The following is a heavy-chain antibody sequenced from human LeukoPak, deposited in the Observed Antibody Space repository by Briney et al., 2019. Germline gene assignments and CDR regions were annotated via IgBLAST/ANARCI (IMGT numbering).Heavy chain of an antibody. CDR2: ITASGGNT. Sequence: GSLRLSCAASGFTFSSYAMGWVRQAPGKGLEWVSAITASGGNTYYADSVKGRFTISRDNSKNTLYRQVNSLRAEDTAVYYCAKGNGYSYGRYYFDYWGQGTLVTVSS. CDR3: AKGNGYSYGRYYFDY. V-gene: IGHV3-23*01. D-gene: IGHD5-18*01. CDR1: GFTFSSYA. J-gene: IGHJ4*02.